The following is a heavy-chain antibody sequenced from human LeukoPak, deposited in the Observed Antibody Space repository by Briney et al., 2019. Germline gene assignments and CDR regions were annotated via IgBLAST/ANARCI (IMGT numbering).Heavy chain of an antibody. CDR2: MNPNSGNT. J-gene: IGHJ5*02. V-gene: IGHV1-8*01. D-gene: IGHD4-17*01. Sequence: GASVKVSCKASGYTFTSYDINWVRQATGQGLEWMGWMNPNSGNTGYAQKFQGRVTMTRNTSISTAYMELSSLRSEDTAAYYCARPGGSYGDYEEGWFDPRGQGTLVTVSS. CDR3: ARPGGSYGDYEEGWFDP. CDR1: GYTFTSYD.